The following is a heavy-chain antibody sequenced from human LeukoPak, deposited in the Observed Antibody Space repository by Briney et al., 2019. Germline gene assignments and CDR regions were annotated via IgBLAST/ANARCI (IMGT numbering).Heavy chain of an antibody. Sequence: GGSLRLSCAASGFTFNNYGMNWVRQTPGKGLEWVSRISWNGGSTRYADSVKGRFTISSDNAKNSLYLQMNSLRAEDTAVYYCARGLVEGSGSYYDYFDYWGQGTLVTVSS. V-gene: IGHV3-20*04. CDR3: ARGLVEGSGSYYDYFDY. CDR2: ISWNGGST. J-gene: IGHJ4*02. D-gene: IGHD3-10*01. CDR1: GFTFNNYG.